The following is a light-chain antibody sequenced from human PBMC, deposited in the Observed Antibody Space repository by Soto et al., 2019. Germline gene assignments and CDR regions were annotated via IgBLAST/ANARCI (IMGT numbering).Light chain of an antibody. V-gene: IGKV2-29*01. J-gene: IGKJ1*01. Sequence: VRTETPLSLSVAPGEPASISCKSSQSLLHITGETFLFWYLQKPGQSPQLXXXEVSTRVSGIPDRFSGSGSGTEFSLPISRLETEDFAVYYCQQYGSSPRWTFGQGTKVDIK. CDR2: EVS. CDR3: QQYGSSPRWT. CDR1: QSLLHITGETF.